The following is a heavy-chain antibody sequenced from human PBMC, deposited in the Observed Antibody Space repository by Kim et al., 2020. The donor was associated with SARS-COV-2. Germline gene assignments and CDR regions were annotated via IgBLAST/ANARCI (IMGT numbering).Heavy chain of an antibody. D-gene: IGHD4-4*01. CDR1: GDSISSYY. Sequence: SETLSLTCTVSGDSISSYYWSWIRQPPGKGLEWIGYVYYTGTYNYNSSLKSRVTISVDTSKNQFSLKLSSVTDADTAVYYCANNRFDYTNYPGGLDVWG. CDR2: VYYTGTY. J-gene: IGHJ6*02. V-gene: IGHV4-59*13. CDR3: ANNRFDYTNYPGGLDV.